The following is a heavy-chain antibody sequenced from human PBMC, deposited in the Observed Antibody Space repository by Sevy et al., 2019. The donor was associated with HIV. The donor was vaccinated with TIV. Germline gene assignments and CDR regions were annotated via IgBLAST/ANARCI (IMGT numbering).Heavy chain of an antibody. V-gene: IGHV3-7*01. CDR2: INQGGSQE. CDR3: TSILPAGVPAEYFQH. Sequence: GGSLRLSCAASGLTFSSYWMTWVRQTPGKGLEWVANINQGGSQEYYVDSVKGRFTISRDNAKNSLYLQMNSLRAEDTAVYYCTSILPAGVPAEYFQHWGQGTLVTFSS. D-gene: IGHD2-2*01. CDR1: GLTFSSYW. J-gene: IGHJ1*01.